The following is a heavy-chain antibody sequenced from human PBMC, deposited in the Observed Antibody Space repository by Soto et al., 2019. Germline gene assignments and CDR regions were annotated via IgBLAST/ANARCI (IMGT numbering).Heavy chain of an antibody. V-gene: IGHV1-18*01. CDR3: ARGGYYDSSGSRNYHYYGMNV. CDR2: ISAYDDNT. J-gene: IGHJ6*02. Sequence: ASVKVSCKAAGYRFTSYGISWVRQAPGQGLEWLGWISAYDDNTKYAQTLQGRVSMSTDTSTNTAYMELRSLRSDDTAMYYCARGGYYDSSGSRNYHYYGMNVWGQGTTVTVSS. CDR1: GYRFTSYG. D-gene: IGHD3-22*01.